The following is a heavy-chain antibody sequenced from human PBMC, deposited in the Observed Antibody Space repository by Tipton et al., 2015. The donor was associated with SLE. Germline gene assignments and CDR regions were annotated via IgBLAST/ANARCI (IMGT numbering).Heavy chain of an antibody. J-gene: IGHJ3*02. Sequence: TLSLTCTVSGGSISSRSSYWGWIRQPPGKGLEWIGSINFSGTTYYTPSLKSRVTISVDTSKNQFSLKLSSVTAADTAVYYCAGVSRDAFEIWGQGTMVTVSS. CDR3: AGVSRDAFEI. V-gene: IGHV4-39*07. CDR1: GGSISSRSSY. CDR2: INFSGTT. D-gene: IGHD5/OR15-5a*01.